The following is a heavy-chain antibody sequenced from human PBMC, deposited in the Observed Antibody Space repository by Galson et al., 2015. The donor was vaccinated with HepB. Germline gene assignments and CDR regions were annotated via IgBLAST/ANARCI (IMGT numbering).Heavy chain of an antibody. CDR3: ARDNLRRGLVSFWSGQPHGVNWLDP. J-gene: IGHJ5*02. D-gene: IGHD3-3*01. CDR1: GDSVSTTSVG. CDR2: TYYRSQWFN. Sequence: CAISGDSVSTTSVGWSWIRQSPSRGLEWLGRTYYRSQWFNDYAVSQKSRITISPYTYKNQDSLQLNDVAPDDSAVYVCARDNLRRGLVSFWSGQPHGVNWLDPWSPGTLVLVSS. V-gene: IGHV6-1*01.